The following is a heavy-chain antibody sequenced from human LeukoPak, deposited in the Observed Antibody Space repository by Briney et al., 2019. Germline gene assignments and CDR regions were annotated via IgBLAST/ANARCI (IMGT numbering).Heavy chain of an antibody. J-gene: IGHJ4*02. D-gene: IGHD3-10*01. CDR1: GGSISSSSYY. CDR3: ASNSPYAFGPRLVY. Sequence: PSETLSLTCTVSGGSISSSSYYWGWIRQPPGKGLEWIGSIYYSGSTYYNPSLKSRVTISVDTSKNQFSRKLSSVTAADTAVYYCASNSPYAFGPRLVYWGQGTLVTVSS. CDR2: IYYSGST. V-gene: IGHV4-39*01.